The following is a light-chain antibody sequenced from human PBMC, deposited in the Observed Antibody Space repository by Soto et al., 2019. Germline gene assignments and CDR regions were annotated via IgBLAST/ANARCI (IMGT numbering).Light chain of an antibody. CDR2: DAS. CDR1: QSISSW. Sequence: DIQMTHSPSTLSAPVGDRVTITCRASQSISSWLAWYQQKPGKAPKLLIYDASSLESGVPSRFSGSGSGTEFTLTISSLQPDDFATYYCQQYNSYSTFGQGTKVDIK. V-gene: IGKV1-5*01. CDR3: QQYNSYST. J-gene: IGKJ1*01.